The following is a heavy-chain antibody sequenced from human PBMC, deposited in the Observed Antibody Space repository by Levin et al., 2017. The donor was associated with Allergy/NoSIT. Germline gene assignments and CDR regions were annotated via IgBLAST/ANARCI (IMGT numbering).Heavy chain of an antibody. CDR2: IIPIFGTA. D-gene: IGHD2-8*02. Sequence: VASVKVSCKASGGTFSSYAISWVRQAPGQGLEWMGGIIPIFGTANYAQKFQGRVTITADESTSTAYMELSSLRSEDTAVYYCARVGKACTGGVCYSSLYYYYYYMDVWGKGTTVTVSS. CDR3: ARVGKACTGGVCYSSLYYYYYYMDV. J-gene: IGHJ6*03. V-gene: IGHV1-69*13. CDR1: GGTFSSYA.